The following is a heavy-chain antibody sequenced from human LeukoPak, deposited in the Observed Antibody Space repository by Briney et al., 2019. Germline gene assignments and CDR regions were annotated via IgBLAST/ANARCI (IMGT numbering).Heavy chain of an antibody. V-gene: IGHV4-4*07. Sequence: SETLSLTCTVSGGSMNNYFWSWIRQPAGKGLEWVGRVRTSGTTDYNPSLKSRVSMSIDTSKNQFSLRLRSVTAADTAVYYCARNWGYAFDIWGQGAMVTVSS. J-gene: IGHJ3*02. CDR1: GGSMNNYF. CDR3: ARNWGYAFDI. D-gene: IGHD7-27*01. CDR2: VRTSGTT.